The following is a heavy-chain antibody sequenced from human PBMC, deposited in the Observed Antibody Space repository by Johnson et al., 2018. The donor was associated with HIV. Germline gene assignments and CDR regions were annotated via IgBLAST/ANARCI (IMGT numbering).Heavy chain of an antibody. J-gene: IGHJ3*02. D-gene: IGHD5-12*01. V-gene: IGHV3-30*04. CDR2: ISSDGSGK. CDR1: EFTFSSYA. CDR3: ARGQTAYSGYDVPLDI. Sequence: QVQLVESGGGLVQPGGSLRLSCAASEFTFSSYAFHWVRQAPGKGLEWVALISSDGSGKYYADSVKGRFTISRDNANSSLYLQMNSLRVEDTAVYYCARGQTAYSGYDVPLDIWGQGTMVTVSS.